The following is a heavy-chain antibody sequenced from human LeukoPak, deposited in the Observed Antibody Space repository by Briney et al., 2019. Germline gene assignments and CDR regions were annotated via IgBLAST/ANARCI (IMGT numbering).Heavy chain of an antibody. CDR2: IYTSGST. Sequence: SETLSLTCTVSGGSISSGSYYWSWIRQPAGKGLEWIGRIYTSGSTNYNPSLKSRVTISVDTSKNQFSLKLSSVTAADTAVYYCARVEKYYDILTGYYPFGSFDYWGQGTLVTVSS. V-gene: IGHV4-61*02. D-gene: IGHD3-9*01. CDR3: ARVEKYYDILTGYYPFGSFDY. J-gene: IGHJ4*02. CDR1: GGSISSGSYY.